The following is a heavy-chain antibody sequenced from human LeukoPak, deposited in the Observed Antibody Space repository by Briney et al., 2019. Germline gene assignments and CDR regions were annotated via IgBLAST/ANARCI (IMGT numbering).Heavy chain of an antibody. CDR3: ARGPPPDWSRVYYYYYGMDV. J-gene: IGHJ6*02. CDR1: GGSISSYY. CDR2: IYYSGST. D-gene: IGHD3-9*01. Sequence: PSETLSLTCTVSGGSISSYYWSWIRQPPGKGLEWIGYIYYSGSTNYNPSLTSRVTISVDTSKNQFSLKLSSVTAADTAVYYCARGPPPDWSRVYYYYYGMDVWGQGTTVTVSS. V-gene: IGHV4-59*01.